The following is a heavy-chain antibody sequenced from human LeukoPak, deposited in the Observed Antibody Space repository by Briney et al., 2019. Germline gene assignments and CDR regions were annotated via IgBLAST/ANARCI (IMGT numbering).Heavy chain of an antibody. CDR2: TYYRSAWYN. Sequence: SQTLSLTCAISGDSVSSDSVSWNWLRQSPSRGLEWLGRTYYRSAWYNEYALSVKSRITINPDTSNNQFSLHLNSVTPEDTAVYYCARIRGGNIHFDHWGQGILVTVSS. CDR3: ARIRGGNIHFDH. D-gene: IGHD1-26*01. CDR1: GDSVSSDSVS. J-gene: IGHJ4*02. V-gene: IGHV6-1*01.